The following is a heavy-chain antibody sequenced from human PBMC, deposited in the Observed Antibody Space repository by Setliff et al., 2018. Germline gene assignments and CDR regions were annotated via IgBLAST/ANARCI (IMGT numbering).Heavy chain of an antibody. CDR2: IRTKTDGGTA. CDR1: DFIFNNAW. D-gene: IGHD3-16*01. J-gene: IGHJ3*01. CDR3: ATDPSPTFGGVIGAAFDF. V-gene: IGHV3-15*07. Sequence: PGGSLRLSCAASDFIFNNAWMNWVRQAPGKGLEWVGRIRTKTDGGTADYAAPVKGRFIISRDDSKNLVFLQMNSLKTEDTAVYYCATDPSPTFGGVIGAAFDFWGQGTMVTVSS.